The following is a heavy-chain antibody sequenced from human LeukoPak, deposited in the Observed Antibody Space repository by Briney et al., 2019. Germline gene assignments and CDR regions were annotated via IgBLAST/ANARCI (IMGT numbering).Heavy chain of an antibody. V-gene: IGHV1-69*13. J-gene: IGHJ4*02. Sequence: SVKVSCEASGGTFSSYAISWVRQAPGQGLEWMGGIIPIFGTANYAQKFQGRVTITADESTSTAYMELSSLRSEDTAVYYCARGGYYDSSGPLDYWGQGTLVTVSS. CDR2: IIPIFGTA. D-gene: IGHD3-22*01. CDR3: ARGGYYDSSGPLDY. CDR1: GGTFSSYA.